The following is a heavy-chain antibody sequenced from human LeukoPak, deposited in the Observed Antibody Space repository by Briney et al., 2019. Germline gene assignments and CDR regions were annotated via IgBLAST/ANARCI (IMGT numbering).Heavy chain of an antibody. V-gene: IGHV4-39*07. J-gene: IGHJ4*02. CDR2: MYYSGST. D-gene: IGHD5-18*01. CDR1: GGSISGRSYY. Sequence: KPSETLSLTCTVSGGSISGRSYYWGWIRQPPGKGLEWIGSMYYSGSTYSNPSLKSRVTISVDTSKNQFSLRLSSVTAADTAVYYCARLRVRGYGYGPWEGPTWVDYWGQGTLVTVSS. CDR3: ARLRVRGYGYGPWEGPTWVDY.